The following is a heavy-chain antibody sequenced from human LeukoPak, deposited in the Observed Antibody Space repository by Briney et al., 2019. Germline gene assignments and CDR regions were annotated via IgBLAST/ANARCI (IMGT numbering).Heavy chain of an antibody. D-gene: IGHD6-19*01. CDR3: ARETSLMGYASGLGFNY. Sequence: PSETLSLTCTVSGGSVSSWYWSWIRQPPGKGRKGIGCTYDSGNTKYNPSLKSRVTISIDTPKNQFSLKLTSVTAADTATYYCARETSLMGYASGLGFNYWGQGILVTVSS. CDR2: TYDSGNT. V-gene: IGHV4-59*02. J-gene: IGHJ4*02. CDR1: GGSVSSWY.